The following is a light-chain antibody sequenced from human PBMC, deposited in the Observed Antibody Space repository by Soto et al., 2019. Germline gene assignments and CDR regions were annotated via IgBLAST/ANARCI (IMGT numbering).Light chain of an antibody. CDR3: QQYNSYSWT. V-gene: IGKV1-5*03. Sequence: DIQMTQSPSILSASVGDRVTITCRASQSIRSWLAWYQQKPGKAPKLLIYEASSLESGVPSRFGGSGSGTEVTLASSSLQPDDFAIYYCQQYNSYSWTFGQGTKVDIK. CDR1: QSIRSW. J-gene: IGKJ1*01. CDR2: EAS.